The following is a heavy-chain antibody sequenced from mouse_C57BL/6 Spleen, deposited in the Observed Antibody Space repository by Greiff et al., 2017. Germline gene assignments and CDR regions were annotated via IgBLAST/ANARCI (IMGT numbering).Heavy chain of an antibody. V-gene: IGHV1-82*01. J-gene: IGHJ2*01. Sequence: VQLQQSGPELVKPGASVKISCKASGYAFRSSWMNWVKQRPGKGLEWIGRIYPGDGDTNYNGKFKGKAKLTADKSSSTAYMQLSSLTSEDSAVYFCARGAGTGYFDYWGQGTTLTVSS. CDR3: ARGAGTGYFDY. D-gene: IGHD4-1*01. CDR1: GYAFRSSW. CDR2: IYPGDGDT.